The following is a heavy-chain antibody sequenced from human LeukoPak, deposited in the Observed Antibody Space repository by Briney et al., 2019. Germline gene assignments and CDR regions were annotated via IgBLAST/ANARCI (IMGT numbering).Heavy chain of an antibody. V-gene: IGHV3-7*01. J-gene: IGHJ4*02. CDR2: IKQDGSEK. D-gene: IGHD6-19*01. CDR3: ATSGWYFFDS. CDR1: GFTFSRYW. Sequence: GSLRLSCAASGFTFSRYWMSWVRQAPGKGLEWVANIKQDGSEKYYVDSVKGRFTISRDNGKKSLYLHMNSLRAEDTAVYYCATSGWYFFDSWGQGTLVTVSS.